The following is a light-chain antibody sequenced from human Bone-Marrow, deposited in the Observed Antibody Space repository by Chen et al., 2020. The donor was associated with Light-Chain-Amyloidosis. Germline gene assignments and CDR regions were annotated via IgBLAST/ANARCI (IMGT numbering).Light chain of an antibody. J-gene: IGLJ3*02. CDR2: DAS. CDR1: NIGSTS. CDR3: QVWDRSSDRPV. Sequence: SYVLTPPSSLSVAPGQTATIACGGNNIGSTSVHWYQHTPGQAPLLVVYDASDRPSGIPERLSGSNSGNTATLTISRVEAGDEADYYCQVWDRSSDRPVFGGGTKLTVL. V-gene: IGLV3-21*02.